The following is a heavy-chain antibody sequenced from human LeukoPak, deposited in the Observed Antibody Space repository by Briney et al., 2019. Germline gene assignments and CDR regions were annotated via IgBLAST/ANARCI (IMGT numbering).Heavy chain of an antibody. Sequence: SETLSLTCAVYGGSFSGYYWAWIRQPPGKGLEWIGSIFHTGSTYHNPSLKSRVTISVDTSKNQFSLKLNSVTAADTAVYYCARDHSSSSEDYWGQGTLATVSS. CDR1: GGSFSGYY. CDR3: ARDHSSSSEDY. D-gene: IGHD6-13*01. CDR2: IFHTGST. J-gene: IGHJ4*02. V-gene: IGHV4-38-2*02.